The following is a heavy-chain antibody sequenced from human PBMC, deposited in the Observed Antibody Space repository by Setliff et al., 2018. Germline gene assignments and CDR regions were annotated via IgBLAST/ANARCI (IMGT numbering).Heavy chain of an antibody. Sequence: GGSLRLSCAASGFTFSDYAMTWVRQAPGKGLEWVSIIYADDGSTYYADSVEGRFTISRDNSNNILYLQMNSLRAEDTAVYYCAQGVHLGVWGQGTLVTVSS. CDR2: IYADDGST. D-gene: IGHD1-1*01. V-gene: IGHV3-23*03. J-gene: IGHJ4*02. CDR3: AQGVHLGV. CDR1: GFTFSDYA.